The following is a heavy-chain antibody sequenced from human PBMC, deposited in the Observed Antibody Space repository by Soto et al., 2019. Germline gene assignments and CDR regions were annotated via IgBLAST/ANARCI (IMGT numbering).Heavy chain of an antibody. Sequence: PSETLSLTCTVSGGSITGYSWVWIRQPAGKGLEWIGRIFSSGSTNYNPSLKGRITMSLDTSKNQFSLKVNSATATDTAVYFYARDQGVVVTADNWFDPWGQGILVTVSS. V-gene: IGHV4-4*07. CDR1: GGSITGYS. CDR2: IFSSGST. J-gene: IGHJ5*02. CDR3: ARDQGVVVTADNWFDP. D-gene: IGHD2-21*02.